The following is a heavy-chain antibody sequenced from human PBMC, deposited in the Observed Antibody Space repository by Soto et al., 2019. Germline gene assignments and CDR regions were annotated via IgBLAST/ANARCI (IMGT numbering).Heavy chain of an antibody. CDR3: ARGDATKIVVTTYYAMDV. CDR1: GGSLSNFG. D-gene: IGHD3-22*01. CDR2: IIPVFGTP. J-gene: IGHJ6*02. V-gene: IGHV1-69*12. Sequence: QVQLVQSGAEVKKPGSSVKVSCTASGGSLSNFGISWVRQAPGQGLEWMGAIIPVFGTPVYAQKFQDRVTIIGDESTTTVYMEVRSLTSEATAVYYCARGDATKIVVTTYYAMDVWGQGTTVTVSS.